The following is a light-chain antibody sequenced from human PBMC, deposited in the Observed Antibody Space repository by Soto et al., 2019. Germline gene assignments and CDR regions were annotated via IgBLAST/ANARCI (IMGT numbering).Light chain of an antibody. Sequence: QPVLTQPPSVSGAPGQRVTISCTGSSSNIGAGYDVHWYQQLPGTAPKLLISGNSNRPSGVPDRFSGSKSGTSASLAITGLQAEDEADYDCQSYDSSLSGWVFGGGTKLTVL. J-gene: IGLJ3*02. CDR2: GNS. CDR3: QSYDSSLSGWV. V-gene: IGLV1-40*01. CDR1: SSNIGAGYD.